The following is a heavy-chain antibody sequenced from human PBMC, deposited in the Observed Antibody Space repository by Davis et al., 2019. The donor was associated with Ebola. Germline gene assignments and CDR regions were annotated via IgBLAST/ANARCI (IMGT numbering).Heavy chain of an antibody. CDR1: GITFSTFA. Sequence: PGGSLRLSCAASGITFSTFAMSWVRQAPGRGLEWVAVIWYDGTNKYYADSVKGRFTISRDNSKNTLSLHMDSLRADDTAVYYCAKSFLITGSHMSEFRGVDYWGQGTVVTVSS. J-gene: IGHJ4*02. CDR2: IWYDGTNK. CDR3: AKSFLITGSHMSEFRGVDY. D-gene: IGHD2-8*02. V-gene: IGHV3-33*03.